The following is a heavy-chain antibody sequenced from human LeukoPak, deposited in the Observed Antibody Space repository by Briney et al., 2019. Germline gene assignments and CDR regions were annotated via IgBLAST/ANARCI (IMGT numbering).Heavy chain of an antibody. Sequence: ASVKVSCKASGGTFSSYAISWVRQAPGQGLEWMGGIIPIFGTANYAQKFQGRVTITADESTSTAYMELSSLRSEDTAVYYCARQGGSYYLLDYWGQGTLATVSS. CDR1: GGTFSSYA. J-gene: IGHJ4*02. D-gene: IGHD1-26*01. V-gene: IGHV1-69*13. CDR3: ARQGGSYYLLDY. CDR2: IIPIFGTA.